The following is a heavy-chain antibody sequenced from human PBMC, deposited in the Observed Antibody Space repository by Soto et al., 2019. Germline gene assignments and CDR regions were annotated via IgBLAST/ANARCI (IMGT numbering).Heavy chain of an antibody. J-gene: IGHJ4*02. CDR1: GGSISSSSYY. CDR2: IYYSGST. V-gene: IGHV4-39*01. Sequence: SETLSLTCTVSGGSISSSSYYWGWIRQPPGKGLEWIGSIYYSGSTYYNPSLKSRVTISVDTSKNQFSLKLSSVTAADTAVFYCASSPPYYYDFWSGYNLGYWGKGTLVTLSS. D-gene: IGHD3-3*01. CDR3: ASSPPYYYDFWSGYNLGY.